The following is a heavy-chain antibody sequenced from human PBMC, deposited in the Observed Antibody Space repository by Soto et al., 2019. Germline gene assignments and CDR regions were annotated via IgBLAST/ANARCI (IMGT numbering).Heavy chain of an antibody. Sequence: SVKVSCKASGGTFSSYAISWVRQAPGQGLEWMGGIIPIFGTANYAQKFQGRVTITADESTSTVYMELSSLRSEDTAVYYCARDTLYYYDSSGYSKIDYWGQGTLVTVSS. CDR3: ARDTLYYYDSSGYSKIDY. V-gene: IGHV1-69*13. CDR1: GGTFSSYA. CDR2: IIPIFGTA. J-gene: IGHJ4*02. D-gene: IGHD3-22*01.